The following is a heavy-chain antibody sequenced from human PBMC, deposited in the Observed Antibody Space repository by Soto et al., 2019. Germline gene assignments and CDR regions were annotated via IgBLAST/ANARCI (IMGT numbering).Heavy chain of an antibody. CDR1: GFTFSSYD. Sequence: GGSLRLSCAASGFTFSSYDMHWVRQATGKGLEWVSAIGTAGDTYYPGSVKGRFTISRENAKNSLYLQMNSLRAGDTAVYYCARDSGSSPREDAFESWGQGTMVTVSS. D-gene: IGHD1-26*01. CDR3: ARDSGSSPREDAFES. V-gene: IGHV3-13*01. CDR2: IGTAGDT. J-gene: IGHJ3*02.